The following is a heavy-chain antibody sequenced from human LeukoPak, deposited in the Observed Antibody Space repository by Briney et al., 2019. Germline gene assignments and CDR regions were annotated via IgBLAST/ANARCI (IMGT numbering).Heavy chain of an antibody. Sequence: PGGSLRLSCAASGFTFSNYAMNWVRQAPGKGLEWVAVISYDGSNKYYADSVKGRFTISRDNSKNTLYLQMNSLRAEDTAVYYCARDLDDYSNYGNWFDPWGQGTLVTVSS. D-gene: IGHD4-11*01. V-gene: IGHV3-30-3*01. CDR3: ARDLDDYSNYGNWFDP. CDR1: GFTFSNYA. J-gene: IGHJ5*02. CDR2: ISYDGSNK.